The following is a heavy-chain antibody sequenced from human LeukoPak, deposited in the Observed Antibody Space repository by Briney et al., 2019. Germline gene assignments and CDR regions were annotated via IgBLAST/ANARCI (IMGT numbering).Heavy chain of an antibody. CDR3: ARGLVRLFDY. CDR2: INHSGST. D-gene: IGHD6-6*01. J-gene: IGHJ4*02. CDR1: GGSFSGYY. Sequence: SETQSLTCAVYGGSFSGYYWSWIRQPPGKGLEWIGEINHSGSTNYNPSLKSRVTISVDTSKNQFSLKLSSVTAADTAVYYCARGLVRLFDYWGQGTLVTVSS. V-gene: IGHV4-34*01.